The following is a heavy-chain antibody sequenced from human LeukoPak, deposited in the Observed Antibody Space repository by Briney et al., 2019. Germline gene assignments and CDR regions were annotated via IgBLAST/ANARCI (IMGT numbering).Heavy chain of an antibody. CDR3: ANTWAVGY. CDR2: ISGSGGST. CDR1: GFTCRGYA. J-gene: IGHJ4*02. D-gene: IGHD7-27*01. V-gene: IGHV3-23*01. Sequence: RSLRLSCATAGFTCRGYAMSWVRPAPLKGLEGVSAISGSGGSTYYADSVKGRFTISSDNSKNTLYLQMNSLRAEDTAVYNCANTWAVGYWGKGTLVTVSS.